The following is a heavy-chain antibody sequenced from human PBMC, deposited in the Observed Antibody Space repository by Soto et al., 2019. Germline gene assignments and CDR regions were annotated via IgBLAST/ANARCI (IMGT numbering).Heavy chain of an antibody. D-gene: IGHD3-10*01. Sequence: QVQLVQSGAEVREPGASVKVSCKASGYVFSNYFMHWVRQAPGQGLECMVYINPQSGSSKYEDNFQERVTETSDTPKTTVYMELRGLTSDDTAVYYCARDRVRTPEGVDSFDLGGQGPLVTVS. CDR1: GYVFSNYF. V-gene: IGHV1-2*02. CDR3: ARDRVRTPEGVDSFDL. CDR2: INPQSGSS. J-gene: IGHJ3*01.